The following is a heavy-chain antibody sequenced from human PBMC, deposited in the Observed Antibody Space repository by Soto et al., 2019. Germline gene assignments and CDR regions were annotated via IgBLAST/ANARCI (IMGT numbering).Heavy chain of an antibody. CDR1: GFTFRNHG. J-gene: IGHJ4*02. CDR2: IWYDGSDK. D-gene: IGHD1-26*01. Sequence: QVQLVESGGGVVQPGRSLRLSCAASGFTFRNHGMHWVRLAPGKGLEWVAVIWYDGSDKYYADSVKGRFTISRDNSKNTLYLQMNSLRAEDTAVYYCARGRVNRGELTFDYWGQGTLVTVSS. V-gene: IGHV3-33*01. CDR3: ARGRVNRGELTFDY.